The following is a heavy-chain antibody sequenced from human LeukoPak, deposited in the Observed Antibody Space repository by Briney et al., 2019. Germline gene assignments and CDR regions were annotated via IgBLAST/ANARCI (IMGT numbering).Heavy chain of an antibody. CDR1: GGSISSYY. CDR3: ARSTYYYDSSGYYSLYYFDY. Sequence: SETLSLTCTVSGGSISSYYWSWIRQPPGKGLEWIGYIYYSGSTNYNPSLESRVTISVDTSESQFSLKLSSVTAADTAVYYCARSTYYYDSSGYYSLYYFDYWGQGTLVTVSS. CDR2: IYYSGST. J-gene: IGHJ4*02. V-gene: IGHV4-59*01. D-gene: IGHD3-22*01.